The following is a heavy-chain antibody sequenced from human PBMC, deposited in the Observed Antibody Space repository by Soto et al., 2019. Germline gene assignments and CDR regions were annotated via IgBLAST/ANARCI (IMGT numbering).Heavy chain of an antibody. V-gene: IGHV3-23*01. D-gene: IGHD4-4*01. J-gene: IGHJ6*02. CDR3: AKDIVHETSNYQFYGMDV. Sequence: AGGSLRLSCAASGFTFSSYAMSWVRQAPGKGLEWVSAISGSGGSTYYADSVKGRFTISRDNSKNTLYLQMNSLRAEDTAVYYCAKDIVHETSNYQFYGMDVWGQGTTVTVPS. CDR2: ISGSGGST. CDR1: GFTFSSYA.